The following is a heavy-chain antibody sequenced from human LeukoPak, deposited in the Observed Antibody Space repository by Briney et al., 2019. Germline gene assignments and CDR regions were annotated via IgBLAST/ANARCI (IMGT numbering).Heavy chain of an antibody. V-gene: IGHV4-34*01. CDR2: INHSGST. CDR3: ARDADIVVVPAAGSYYGMDV. CDR1: Y. Sequence: YXXXIRQPPGKXXEWIGEINHSGSTNYNPSLKSRVTISVDTSKNQFSLKLSSVTAADTAVYYCARDADIVVVPAAGSYYGMDVWGQGTTVTVSS. D-gene: IGHD2-2*01. J-gene: IGHJ6*02.